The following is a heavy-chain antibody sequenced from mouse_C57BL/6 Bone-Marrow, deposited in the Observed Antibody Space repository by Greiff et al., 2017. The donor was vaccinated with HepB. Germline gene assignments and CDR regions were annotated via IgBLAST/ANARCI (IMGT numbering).Heavy chain of an antibody. Sequence: VQQQQPGAELVKPGASVKMSCKASGYTFTSYWITWVKQRPGQGLEWIGDIYPGSGSTNYNEKFKSKATLTVDTSSSTAYMQLSSLTSEDSAVYYCARPLYGSSYDYFDYWGQGTTLTVSS. V-gene: IGHV1-55*01. CDR1: GYTFTSYW. J-gene: IGHJ2*01. D-gene: IGHD1-1*01. CDR2: IYPGSGST. CDR3: ARPLYGSSYDYFDY.